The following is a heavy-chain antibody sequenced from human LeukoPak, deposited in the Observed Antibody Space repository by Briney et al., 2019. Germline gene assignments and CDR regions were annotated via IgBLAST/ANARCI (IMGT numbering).Heavy chain of an antibody. CDR3: ASLGAAIEGFDY. CDR1: GFTFDDYA. J-gene: IGHJ4*02. D-gene: IGHD3-10*01. V-gene: IGHV3-9*01. CDR2: ISWNSGSI. Sequence: PGRSLRLSCAASGFTFDDYAMHWVRHAPGKGLEWVSGISWNSGSIGYADSVKGRFTISRDNSKNTLYLQMNSLRAEDTAVYYCASLGAAIEGFDYWGQGTLVTVSS.